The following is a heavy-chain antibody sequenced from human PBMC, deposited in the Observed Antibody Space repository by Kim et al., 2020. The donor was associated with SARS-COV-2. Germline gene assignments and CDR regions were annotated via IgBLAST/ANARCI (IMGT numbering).Heavy chain of an antibody. CDR2: IYYSGST. V-gene: IGHV4-39*01. CDR3: ARHKIAVARCGFDY. Sequence: SETLSLTCTVSGGSISSSSYYWGWIRQPPGKGLEWIGSIYYSGSTYYNPSLKSRVTISVDTSKNQFSLKLSSVTAADTAVYYCARHKIAVARCGFDYWGQGTLVTVSS. CDR1: GGSISSSSYY. J-gene: IGHJ4*02. D-gene: IGHD6-19*01.